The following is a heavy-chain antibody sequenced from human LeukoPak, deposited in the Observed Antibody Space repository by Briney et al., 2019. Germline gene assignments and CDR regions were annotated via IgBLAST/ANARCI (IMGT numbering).Heavy chain of an antibody. CDR3: ATSFTYADAWPFDF. Sequence: PSETLSLTCNVSGAPPSSYYWSWIRQAPGKGLEWIGYFYHRGETKYNPSLKSRVTISVDTSKNLFSLRLTSVTAADTAVYYCATSFTYADAWPFDFWGRGTLLTVSS. D-gene: IGHD2-2*01. CDR2: FYHRGET. CDR1: GAPPSSYY. V-gene: IGHV4-59*01. J-gene: IGHJ4*02.